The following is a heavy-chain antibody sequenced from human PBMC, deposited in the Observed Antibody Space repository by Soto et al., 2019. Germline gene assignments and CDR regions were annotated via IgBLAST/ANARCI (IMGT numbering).Heavy chain of an antibody. Sequence: GGSLRLSCAASGFTFSSYGMHWVRQAPGKGLEWVAVIWYDGSNKYYADSVKGRFTISRDNSKNTLYLQMNSLRAEDTAVYYCARDLTDPYYYGSPDYWGQGTLVTVSS. CDR2: IWYDGSNK. V-gene: IGHV3-33*01. CDR1: GFTFSSYG. D-gene: IGHD3-10*01. CDR3: ARDLTDPYYYGSPDY. J-gene: IGHJ4*02.